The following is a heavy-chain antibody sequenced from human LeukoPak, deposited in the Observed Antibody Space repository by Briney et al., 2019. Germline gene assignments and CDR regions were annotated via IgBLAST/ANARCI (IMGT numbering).Heavy chain of an antibody. Sequence: SETLSLTCTVSGASMSSSSYYWGWIRQPPGKGLDWIGTIYKSGTTYYNPSLKSRVTISVDTSKNQFSLKLSSVTAADTAVYYCARGRELRGFDYWGQGTLVTVSS. CDR1: GASMSSSSYY. J-gene: IGHJ4*02. D-gene: IGHD1-26*01. V-gene: IGHV4-39*07. CDR3: ARGRELRGFDY. CDR2: IYKSGTT.